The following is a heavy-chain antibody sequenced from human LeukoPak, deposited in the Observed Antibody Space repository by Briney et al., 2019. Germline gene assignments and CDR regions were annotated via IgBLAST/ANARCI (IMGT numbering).Heavy chain of an antibody. J-gene: IGHJ4*02. D-gene: IGHD1-26*01. Sequence: PGGSLRLSCAASGFTFSIYWMTWVRQAPGKGLEWVANIKEDGSEKYYVDSVKGRFTISRDNAKTSPYLQMNSLRTEDTAVYYCASGRGGSYWGQGTLVTVSS. CDR2: IKEDGSEK. V-gene: IGHV3-7*01. CDR3: ASGRGGSY. CDR1: GFTFSIYW.